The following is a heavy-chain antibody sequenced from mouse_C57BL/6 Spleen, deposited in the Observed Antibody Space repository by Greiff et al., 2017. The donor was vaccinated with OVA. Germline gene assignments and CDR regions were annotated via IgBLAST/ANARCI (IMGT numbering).Heavy chain of an antibody. Sequence: QVQLQQSGAELVKPGASVKLSCTASGYNFNSYCMHWVKQRPGQGLEWIGRIDPEGGGTKYTEKFKGKATMTVDKSSNTAYLQLSSLTSEDSAVYYCARWGGYAMDYWGQGTSVTVSS. CDR2: IDPEGGGT. V-gene: IGHV1-64*01. J-gene: IGHJ4*01. CDR1: GYNFNSYC. CDR3: ARWGGYAMDY.